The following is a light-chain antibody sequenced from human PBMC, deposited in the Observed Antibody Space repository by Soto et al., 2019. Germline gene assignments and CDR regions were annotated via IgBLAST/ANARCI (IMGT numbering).Light chain of an antibody. CDR2: DVN. CDR1: SSDVGGYNC. J-gene: IGLJ3*02. Sequence: QSALTQPRSVSGSPGQSVTISCIGTSSDVGGYNCVSWFRKYPGEAPKLIIYDVNRRPSGVPDRFSGSRSGSTASLTISGLQADDEADYYCCSYAGSGIFVVFGEGTKLTVL. V-gene: IGLV2-11*01. CDR3: CSYAGSGIFVV.